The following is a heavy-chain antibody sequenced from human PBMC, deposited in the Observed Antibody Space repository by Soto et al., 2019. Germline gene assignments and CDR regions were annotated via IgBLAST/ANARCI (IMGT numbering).Heavy chain of an antibody. V-gene: IGHV3-23*01. J-gene: IGHJ6*02. CDR1: GFTFSSYA. CDR2: ISGSGDST. D-gene: IGHD6-19*01. Sequence: GGSLRLSCAASGFTFSSYAMSWVRQAPGKGLEWVSAISGSGDSTYYADSVKGRFTISRDNSMNTLYLQMNSLRAEDTAVYYCANLAQWLVPDYYYGMDVWGRGTTVTVSS. CDR3: ANLAQWLVPDYYYGMDV.